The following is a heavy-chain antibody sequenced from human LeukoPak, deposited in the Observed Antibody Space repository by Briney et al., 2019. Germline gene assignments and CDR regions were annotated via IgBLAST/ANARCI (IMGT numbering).Heavy chain of an antibody. CDR1: GFTFSNSY. V-gene: IGHV3-11*01. CDR3: ARVVQSTDSSGFYLPEYFQH. J-gene: IGHJ1*01. CDR2: ISSSSGTII. D-gene: IGHD3-22*01. Sequence: GGSLRHSCAASGFTFSNSYMSWIRQAPGKGLEWISYISSSSGTIIHYADSVKGRFTISRDNAKNSLYLQMTSLRAEDTAVYYCARVVQSTDSSGFYLPEYFQHWGQGTLVTVSS.